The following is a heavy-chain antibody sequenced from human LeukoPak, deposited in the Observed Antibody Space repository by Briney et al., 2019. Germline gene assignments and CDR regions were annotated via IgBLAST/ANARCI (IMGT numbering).Heavy chain of an antibody. J-gene: IGHJ4*02. CDR2: IYYSGST. CDR3: AREGDLIAARPYFDY. D-gene: IGHD6-6*01. V-gene: IGHV4-30-4*01. CDR1: GGSISSGDYY. Sequence: PSETLSLTCTVSGGSISSGDYYWSWIRQPPGKGLEWIGYIYYSGSTYYNPSLKSRVTISVDTSKNQFSLKLSSVTAADTAVYYCAREGDLIAARPYFDYWGQGTLVTVSS.